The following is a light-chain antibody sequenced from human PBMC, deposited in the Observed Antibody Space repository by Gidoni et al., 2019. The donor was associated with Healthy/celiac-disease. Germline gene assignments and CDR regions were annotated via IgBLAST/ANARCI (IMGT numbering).Light chain of an antibody. CDR1: QRVSSN. CDR3: QQYNNWPPIT. CDR2: GAS. V-gene: IGKV3-15*01. J-gene: IGKJ5*01. Sequence: EIVMTHSPATLSVSPGESATLSCRASQRVSSNLAWYQQKPGQAPRHLIYGASTRATGSPARFSGSGCGTEFTLTISSLQSEDFAVYYCQQYNNWPPITFGQGTRLEIK.